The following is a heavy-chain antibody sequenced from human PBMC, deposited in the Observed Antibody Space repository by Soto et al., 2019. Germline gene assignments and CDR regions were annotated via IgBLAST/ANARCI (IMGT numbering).Heavy chain of an antibody. CDR2: INHSGST. Sequence: SETLALTCAVFCGAFRGYYWGWIRQPPGKGLEWIGEINHSGSTNYNPSLKSRVTISVDTSKNQFSLKLSSVTAADTAVYYCARGSGSGWYLDYWGQGTLVNVS. CDR3: ARGSGSGWYLDY. CDR1: CGAFRGYY. D-gene: IGHD6-19*01. V-gene: IGHV4-34*01. J-gene: IGHJ4*02.